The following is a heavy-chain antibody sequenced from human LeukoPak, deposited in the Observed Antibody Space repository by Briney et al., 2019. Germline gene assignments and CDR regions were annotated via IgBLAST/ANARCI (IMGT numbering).Heavy chain of an antibody. J-gene: IGHJ3*02. V-gene: IGHV4-4*07. CDR1: GGSISSYS. CDR2: IFASGST. CDR3: AREGSAFDI. Sequence: ASETLSLTCNASGGSISSYSWSWIRQPAGKGLEWIGRIFASGSTKYNPSLKSRVTMSVETSKNQFSLKLSSVTAADTAVYYCAREGSAFDIWGQGTMVTVSS.